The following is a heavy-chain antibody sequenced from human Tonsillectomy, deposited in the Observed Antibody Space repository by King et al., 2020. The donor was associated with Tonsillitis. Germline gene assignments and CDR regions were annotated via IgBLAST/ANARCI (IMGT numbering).Heavy chain of an antibody. CDR1: GYTFTSYY. D-gene: IGHD2-8*01. V-gene: IGHV1-46*03. J-gene: IGHJ6*02. Sequence: VQLVESGAEVKKPGASVKVSCKASGYTFTSYYMHWVRQAPGQGLEWMGIINPSGGSTSYAQKFQGRVTMTRDTSTSTVYMELSSLRSEDTAVYYCARDPFCTNGVCYFSRGMGYYGMDVWAKGPRSPSP. CDR3: ARDPFCTNGVCYFSRGMGYYGMDV. CDR2: INPSGGST.